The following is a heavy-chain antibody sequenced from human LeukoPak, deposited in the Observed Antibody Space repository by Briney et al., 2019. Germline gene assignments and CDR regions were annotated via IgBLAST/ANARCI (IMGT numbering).Heavy chain of an antibody. V-gene: IGHV4-34*01. CDR2: INHSGST. J-gene: IGHJ4*02. D-gene: IGHD3-10*01. CDR3: ARGYYGSGSYYDY. Sequence: SETLSLTCAVYGGSFSGYYWSWIRQPPGKGLEWIGEINHSGSTNYNPSLKSRVTISVDTSKNQFSLKLSSVTAADTAVYYCARGYYGSGSYYDYWGQGTLVTVSS. CDR1: GGSFSGYY.